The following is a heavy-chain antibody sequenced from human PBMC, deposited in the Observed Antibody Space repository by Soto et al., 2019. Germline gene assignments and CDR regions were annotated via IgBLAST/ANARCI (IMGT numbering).Heavy chain of an antibody. CDR3: ARGGTGVTPDGFDP. CDR2: IYYSGST. Sequence: PSETLSLTCTVSGGSISSGDYYWSWIRQPPGKGLEWIGYIYYSGSTYYNPSLKGRVTISVDTSKNQLSLKLSSVTAADTAVYYCARGGTGVTPDGFDPWGQGTLVTVSS. J-gene: IGHJ5*02. D-gene: IGHD3-10*01. CDR1: GGSISSGDYY. V-gene: IGHV4-30-4*01.